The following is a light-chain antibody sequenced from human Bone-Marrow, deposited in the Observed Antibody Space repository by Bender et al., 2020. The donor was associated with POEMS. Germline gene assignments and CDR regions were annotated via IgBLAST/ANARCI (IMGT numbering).Light chain of an antibody. J-gene: IGLJ2*01. Sequence: QSALTQPASVSGSPGQSITISCTGTSSDVGGYNYVSWYQQHPGKAPKLIIYNVNNRPSGVSNRFSGSKSGSTASLTISGLQAEDEADYFCCSYSTGRIVLFGGGTKLTIL. CDR2: NVN. CDR3: CSYSTGRIVL. V-gene: IGLV2-14*03. CDR1: SSDVGGYNY.